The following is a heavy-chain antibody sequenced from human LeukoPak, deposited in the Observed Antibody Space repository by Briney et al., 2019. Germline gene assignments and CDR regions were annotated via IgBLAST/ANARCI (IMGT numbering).Heavy chain of an antibody. CDR3: ARDRGYGSGSDY. CDR2: ISSSSSYI. J-gene: IGHJ4*02. Sequence: GGSLRLSCAASGFTFSSYSTNWVRQAPGKGLEWVSSISSSSSYIYYADSVKGRFTISRDNAKNSLYLQMNSLRAEDTAVYYCARDRGYGSGSDYWGQGTLVTVSS. D-gene: IGHD3-10*01. V-gene: IGHV3-21*01. CDR1: GFTFSSYS.